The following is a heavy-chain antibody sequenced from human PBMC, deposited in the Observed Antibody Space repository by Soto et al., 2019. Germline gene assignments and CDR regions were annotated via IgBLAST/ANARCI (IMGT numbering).Heavy chain of an antibody. CDR1: GASIRGHY. V-gene: IGHV4-31*03. Sequence: PSETLSLTCTVSGASIRGHYWNWIRQHPGKGLEWIGYFYYSGSTYYNPSLKSRVTISVDTSKNQFSLKLSSVTAADTAVYYCARSVFPWGQGTLVTVSS. CDR2: FYYSGST. CDR3: ARSVFP. J-gene: IGHJ5*02.